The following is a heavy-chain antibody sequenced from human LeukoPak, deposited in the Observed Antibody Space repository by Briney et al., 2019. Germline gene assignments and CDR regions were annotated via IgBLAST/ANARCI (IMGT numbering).Heavy chain of an antibody. J-gene: IGHJ4*02. Sequence: GGSLRLSCAASGFTFDDYGMSWVRQAPGKGLEWVSGINWNGGSTGYADSVKGRFTISRDNAKNSLYLQMNSLRAEDTALYYCARDLEGYCSGGSCYSFHYFDYWGRGTLVTVSS. CDR1: GFTFDDYG. CDR2: INWNGGST. CDR3: ARDLEGYCSGGSCYSFHYFDY. V-gene: IGHV3-20*04. D-gene: IGHD2-15*01.